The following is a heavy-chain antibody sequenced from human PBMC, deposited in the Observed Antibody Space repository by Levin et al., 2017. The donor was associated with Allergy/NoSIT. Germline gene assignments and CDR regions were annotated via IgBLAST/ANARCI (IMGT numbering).Heavy chain of an antibody. Sequence: GGSLRLSCAASGFTFSNAWMSWVRQAPGKGLEWVGRIKSKTDGGTTDYAAPVKGRFTISRDDSKNTLYLQMNSLKTEDTAVYYCTTTGGYSGSYHDDHDAFDIWGQGTMVTVSS. V-gene: IGHV3-15*01. CDR2: IKSKTDGGTT. CDR3: TTTGGYSGSYHDDHDAFDI. J-gene: IGHJ3*02. D-gene: IGHD1-26*01. CDR1: GFTFSNAW.